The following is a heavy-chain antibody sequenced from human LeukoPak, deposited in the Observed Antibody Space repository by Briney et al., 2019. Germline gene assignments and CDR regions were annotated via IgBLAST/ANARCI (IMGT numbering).Heavy chain of an antibody. V-gene: IGHV3-23*01. J-gene: IGHJ4*02. CDR1: GFTFSSYG. CDR2: ISGSGGST. D-gene: IGHD3-10*01. CDR3: ARPYYYSSGSLPY. Sequence: PGGSLRLSCAASGFTFSSYGMSWVRQAPGKGLEWVSAISGSGGSTYYADSVKGRFTISRDNAKNSLHLQMNSLRAEDTAVYFCARPYYYSSGSLPYWGQGTLVTVSS.